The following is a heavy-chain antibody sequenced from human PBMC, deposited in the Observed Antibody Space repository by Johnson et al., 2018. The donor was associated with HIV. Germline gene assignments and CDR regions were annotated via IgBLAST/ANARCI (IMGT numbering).Heavy chain of an antibody. J-gene: IGHJ3*02. V-gene: IGHV3-7*03. Sequence: SWVRQAPGKGLEWVANIKQDGSEKYYADSVKGRFTISRDNSKNTLYLQMNSLRAEDTAVYYCAKDYREANAFDIWGQGTMVTVSS. CDR2: IKQDGSEK. D-gene: IGHD1-26*01. CDR3: AKDYREANAFDI.